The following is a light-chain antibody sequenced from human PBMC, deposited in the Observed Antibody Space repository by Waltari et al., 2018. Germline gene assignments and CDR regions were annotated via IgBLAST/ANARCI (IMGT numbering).Light chain of an antibody. J-gene: IGLJ3*02. Sequence: QSALTQPASVSGSPGQSITISCTGTSSDVGGYNYVSWYQQHPGKAPKLIIYDVSNRPSGGSNRFSGSKSGNTASLTISGLQAEDESDYYCSSYTSSTTPVFGGGTKLTVL. V-gene: IGLV2-14*03. CDR3: SSYTSSTTPV. CDR2: DVS. CDR1: SSDVGGYNY.